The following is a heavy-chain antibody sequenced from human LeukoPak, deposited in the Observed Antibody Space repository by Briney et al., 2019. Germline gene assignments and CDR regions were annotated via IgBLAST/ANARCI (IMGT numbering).Heavy chain of an antibody. CDR2: FDPEDGET. CDR1: GYTLTELS. V-gene: IGHV1-24*01. Sequence: ASVKVSCKVSGYTLTELSMRWVRQAPGKGLEWMGGFDPEDGETIYAQKFQGRVTMTEDTSTDTAYMELSSLRSEDTAVYYCATGYYDYVWGSYMDAFDIWGQGTMVTVSS. D-gene: IGHD3-16*01. J-gene: IGHJ3*02. CDR3: ATGYYDYVWGSYMDAFDI.